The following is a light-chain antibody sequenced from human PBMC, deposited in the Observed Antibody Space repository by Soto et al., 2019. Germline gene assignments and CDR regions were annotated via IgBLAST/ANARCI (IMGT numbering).Light chain of an antibody. J-gene: IGKJ1*01. CDR1: QSISSW. CDR2: KAS. V-gene: IGKV1-5*03. Sequence: DIQMTQSPSTLSASVGDRVTITCRASQSISSWLAWYQQKPGKAPKLLIYKASSLESWVPSRFSGSGSGTEFTLTISSLQPDDFATYYCQQYSTFGQGTKVDIK. CDR3: QQYST.